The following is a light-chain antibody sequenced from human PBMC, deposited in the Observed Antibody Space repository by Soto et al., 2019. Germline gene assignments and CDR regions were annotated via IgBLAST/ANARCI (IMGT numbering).Light chain of an antibody. CDR3: CSYAGSSTHYV. CDR2: GVI. V-gene: IGLV2-23*02. CDR1: SSDVGIYNL. J-gene: IGLJ1*01. Sequence: QSALTQPASVSGSPGQSITISCAGTSSDVGIYNLVSWYQQHPGNAPKLMIYGVIKRPSGVSNRFSGSKSGNTASLTISGLQAEDEADYYCCSYAGSSTHYVFGPGTKLTVL.